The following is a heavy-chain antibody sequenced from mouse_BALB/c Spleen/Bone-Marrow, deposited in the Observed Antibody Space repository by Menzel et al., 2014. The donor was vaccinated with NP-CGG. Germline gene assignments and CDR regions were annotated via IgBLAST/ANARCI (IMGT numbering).Heavy chain of an antibody. J-gene: IGHJ2*01. CDR3: ARRTTTVVATDY. Sequence: QVQLQQSGAELVKPGASVKLSCKASGYTFTSYWMHWVKQRPGQGLEWIGEINPSNGRTNYNERFKSKATLTVDKSSRTAYMQLSGLTSEDSAVYYCARRTTTVVATDYWGQGTTLTVSS. CDR1: GYTFTSYW. D-gene: IGHD1-1*01. CDR2: INPSNGRT. V-gene: IGHV1S81*02.